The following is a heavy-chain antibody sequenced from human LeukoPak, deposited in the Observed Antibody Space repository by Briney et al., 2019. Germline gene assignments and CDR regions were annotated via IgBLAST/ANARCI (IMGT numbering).Heavy chain of an antibody. V-gene: IGHV3-30-3*01. CDR2: ISYDGSNK. CDR1: EFTFSSYA. J-gene: IGHJ4*02. Sequence: GSLRLSCAASEFTFSSYAMHWVRQAPGKGLEWVAVISYDGSNKYYADSAKGRFTISRDNSKNTLYLQMNSLRAEDTALYYCAALVAHKQLVDYWGQGTLVTVSS. D-gene: IGHD5-12*01. CDR3: AALVAHKQLVDY.